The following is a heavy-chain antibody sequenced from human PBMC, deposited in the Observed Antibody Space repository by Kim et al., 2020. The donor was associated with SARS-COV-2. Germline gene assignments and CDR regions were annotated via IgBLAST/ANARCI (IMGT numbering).Heavy chain of an antibody. CDR3: ARGVNYAGDY. D-gene: IGHD3-16*01. J-gene: IGHJ4*02. Sequence: GESLKISCKTSGFTFTSYWIGWVRQRPGKGLEWVGLIYPTDFDTRYNPAFQGQVTISADRYITTAYLQWSNLEASDTAMYYCARGVNYAGDYWGQGTLVTVSS. CDR1: GFTFTSYW. V-gene: IGHV5-51*01. CDR2: IYPTDFDT.